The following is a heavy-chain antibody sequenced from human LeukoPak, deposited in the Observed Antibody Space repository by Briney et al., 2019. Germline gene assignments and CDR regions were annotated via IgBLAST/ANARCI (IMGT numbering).Heavy chain of an antibody. V-gene: IGHV3-48*03. CDR3: ARVKSGGQWLWELLTSLYFDY. D-gene: IGHD1-26*01. J-gene: IGHJ4*02. CDR2: VSSSGSTI. Sequence: GGSLRLSCAASGFTFSSFEMDWVRQAPGKGLGWVSYVSSSGSTIYYADSVKGRFTISRDNTKNSLYLQMNSLRAEDTAVYYCARVKSGGQWLWELLTSLYFDYWGQGTLVTVSS. CDR1: GFTFSSFE.